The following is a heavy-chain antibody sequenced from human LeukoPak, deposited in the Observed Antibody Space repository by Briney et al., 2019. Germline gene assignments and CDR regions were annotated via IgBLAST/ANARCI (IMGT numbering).Heavy chain of an antibody. CDR2: IIPILGIA. J-gene: IGHJ6*03. D-gene: IGHD3-16*01. Sequence: SVKVSCKASGGTFSSYAISWVRQAPGQGLEWMGRIIPILGIANYAQKFQGRVTITADKSTSTAYMELSSLRSEDTAVYYCARFEEYYYYMDVWGKGTTVTVSS. V-gene: IGHV1-69*04. CDR1: GGTFSSYA. CDR3: ARFEEYYYYMDV.